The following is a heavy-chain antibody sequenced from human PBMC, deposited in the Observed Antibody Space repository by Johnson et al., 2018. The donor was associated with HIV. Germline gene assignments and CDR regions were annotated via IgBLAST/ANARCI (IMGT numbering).Heavy chain of an antibody. D-gene: IGHD2-2*01. CDR2: ISYDSTGM. CDR3: ASDNMHAFDI. J-gene: IGHJ3*02. Sequence: VQLVESGGGVVKPGGSLRLSCAASGFTFDDYAMHWVRQAPGRGLEWVSGISYDSTGMAYVDSVKGRFTISRDNAKNSLYLQMNSLRAEDTALYYCASDNMHAFDIWGQGTMVTVSS. V-gene: IGHV3-9*01. CDR1: GFTFDDYA.